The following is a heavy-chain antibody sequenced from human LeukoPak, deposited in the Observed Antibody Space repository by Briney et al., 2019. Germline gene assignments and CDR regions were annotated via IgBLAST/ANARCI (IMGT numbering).Heavy chain of an antibody. CDR1: GYTFTSYD. CDR2: ISAYNGNT. V-gene: IGHV1-18*03. Sequence: ASVKLSCKASGYTFTSYDINWVRQATGQGLEWMGWISAYNGNTNYAQKRQGRVTMTTDTSTSTAYMELRSLRSDCMAVYYCARVERSYNWFDPWGQGTLVTVSS. D-gene: IGHD5-18*01. J-gene: IGHJ5*02. CDR3: ARVERSYNWFDP.